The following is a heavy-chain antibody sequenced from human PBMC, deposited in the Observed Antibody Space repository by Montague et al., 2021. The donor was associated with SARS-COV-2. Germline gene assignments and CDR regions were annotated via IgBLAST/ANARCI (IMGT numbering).Heavy chain of an antibody. D-gene: IGHD3-10*01. CDR3: AGVRYYGSGTSLGLDV. CDR1: GGSVSSGSYY. CDR2: INHSGST. V-gene: IGHV4-61*10. J-gene: IGHJ6*02. Sequence: SETLSLTCTVSGGSVSSGSYYWSCIRQPAGQGLEWIGKINHSGSTNYNPSLKSRVTISVDTSKNQFSLKLSSVTAADTAVYSCAGVRYYGSGTSLGLDVWGQGTTVTVSS.